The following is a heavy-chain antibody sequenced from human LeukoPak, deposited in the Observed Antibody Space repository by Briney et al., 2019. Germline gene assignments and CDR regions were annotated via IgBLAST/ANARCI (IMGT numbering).Heavy chain of an antibody. J-gene: IGHJ4*02. Sequence: GASVKVSCKASGYTFTSYDFNWVRQATGQGLEWVGWMNPNCGNTGYAQKFQGRVTMTRNTSKSTAYMELSSLRSEDTAVYYCARKPPRLITMVRGVIISDYWGQGTLVTVSS. D-gene: IGHD3-10*01. V-gene: IGHV1-8*01. CDR3: ARKPPRLITMVRGVIISDY. CDR2: MNPNCGNT. CDR1: GYTFTSYD.